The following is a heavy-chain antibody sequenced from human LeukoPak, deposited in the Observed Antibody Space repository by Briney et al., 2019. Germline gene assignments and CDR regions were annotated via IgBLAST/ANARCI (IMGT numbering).Heavy chain of an antibody. CDR3: AREGDYDFWTSSGAFDI. Sequence: HAGGSLRLSCAASGFTFSSYSMNWVRQAPGKGLEWVSYISSSSRTIYYADSVKGRFTISRDNAKNSLYLQMDSLRAEDTAVYYCAREGDYDFWTSSGAFDIWGQGTMVTVSS. CDR2: ISSSSRTI. D-gene: IGHD3-3*01. J-gene: IGHJ3*02. CDR1: GFTFSSYS. V-gene: IGHV3-48*04.